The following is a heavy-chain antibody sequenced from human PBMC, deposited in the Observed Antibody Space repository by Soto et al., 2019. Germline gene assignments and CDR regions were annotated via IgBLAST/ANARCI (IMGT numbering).Heavy chain of an antibody. CDR1: GGSISDINW. J-gene: IGHJ6*02. Sequence: QVQLQESGPGLVKPSGTLSLTCAVSGGSISDINWWHWIRQPPGKGLEWIGEIYHSGTTHYNPSLMSRLTISVDKSKNQFSLKLSSVTAADTAVYYCARFGGGMDVWGQGTTVTVSS. D-gene: IGHD3-10*01. V-gene: IGHV4-4*02. CDR3: ARFGGGMDV. CDR2: IYHSGTT.